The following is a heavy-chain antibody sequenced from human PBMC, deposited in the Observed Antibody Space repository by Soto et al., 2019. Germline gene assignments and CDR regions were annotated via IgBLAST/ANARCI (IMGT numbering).Heavy chain of an antibody. D-gene: IGHD3-10*02. Sequence: ASVKVSCKASGDTFSSYAISWVRQAPGKGLEWMGKIIPTFGRTNYAQKFQGRLTISADDSTSTAYMELSSLLSEDTAVYYCARDQLSSFAMDVWGQGTTVTVSS. V-gene: IGHV1-69*13. CDR3: ARDQLSSFAMDV. CDR2: IIPTFGRT. J-gene: IGHJ6*02. CDR1: GDTFSSYA.